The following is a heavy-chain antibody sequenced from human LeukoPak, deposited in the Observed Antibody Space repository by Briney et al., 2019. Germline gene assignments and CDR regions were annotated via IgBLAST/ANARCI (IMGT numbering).Heavy chain of an antibody. CDR3: AKFAQRYCSGGSCHPFDY. CDR1: RFTFSSYG. V-gene: IGHV3-23*01. J-gene: IGHJ4*02. CDR2: ISGSGGTT. D-gene: IGHD2-15*01. Sequence: GGSLRLSCAASRFTFSSYGMHWVRQAPGKGLEWVSGISGSGGTTNYADSVKGRFTISRDNSKNTLYLQMNSLRADDTAIYYCAKFAQRYCSGGSCHPFDYWGQGTLVTVSS.